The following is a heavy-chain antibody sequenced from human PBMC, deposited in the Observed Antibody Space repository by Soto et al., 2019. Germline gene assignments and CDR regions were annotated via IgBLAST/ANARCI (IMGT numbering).Heavy chain of an antibody. CDR2: ISYDGSNK. D-gene: IGHD1-26*01. CDR1: GFTFSSYG. V-gene: IGHV3-30*03. CDR3: VIDLWERLYYYYYGMVV. J-gene: IGHJ6*01. Sequence: GGSLRLSCAASGFTFSSYGMHWVRQAPGKGLEWVAVISYDGSNKYYADSVKGRFTISRDNSKNTLYLQMNSLRAEDTAVYYLVIDLWERLYYYYYGMVVWGLGTTV.